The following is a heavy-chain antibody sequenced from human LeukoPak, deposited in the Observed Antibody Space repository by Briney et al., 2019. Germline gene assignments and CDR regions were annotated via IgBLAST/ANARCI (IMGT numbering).Heavy chain of an antibody. CDR1: GFTFSSYA. CDR3: AKLGYSSSGGNYFDY. J-gene: IGHJ4*02. V-gene: IGHV3-23*01. Sequence: GGSLRLSCAASGFTFSSYAMSWVRQAPGKGLEWASAISGSGGSTYYADSVKGRFTISRDNSKNTLYLQMNSLRAEDTAVYYCAKLGYSSSGGNYFDYWGQGTLVTVSS. D-gene: IGHD6-13*01. CDR2: ISGSGGST.